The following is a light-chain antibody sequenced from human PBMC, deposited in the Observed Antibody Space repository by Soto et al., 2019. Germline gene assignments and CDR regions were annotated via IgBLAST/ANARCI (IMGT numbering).Light chain of an antibody. J-gene: IGKJ2*01. Sequence: QMTQSPSTLSESVGDRDTITCRASQSVTNWLAWYQQKPGKAPNLLIYDASRLQSGIPSRFSGSGSGTDFTLTISSLQPDDFATYYCQQYTTYPYTFGQGTKLEI. CDR2: DAS. V-gene: IGKV1-5*01. CDR1: QSVTNW. CDR3: QQYTTYPYT.